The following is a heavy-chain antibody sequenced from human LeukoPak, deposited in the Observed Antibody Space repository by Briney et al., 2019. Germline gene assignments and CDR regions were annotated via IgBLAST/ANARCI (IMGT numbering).Heavy chain of an antibody. V-gene: IGHV3-7*01. Sequence: GGSLRLSCAASGFTFSSYWMSWVRQAPGKGLEWVANIKQDGSGKYYVDSVKGRFTISRDNAKNSLYLQMNSLRAEDTAVYYCARDSGMNYYDSSGYYQDWGQGTLVTVSS. D-gene: IGHD3-22*01. J-gene: IGHJ4*02. CDR3: ARDSGMNYYDSSGYYQD. CDR1: GFTFSSYW. CDR2: IKQDGSGK.